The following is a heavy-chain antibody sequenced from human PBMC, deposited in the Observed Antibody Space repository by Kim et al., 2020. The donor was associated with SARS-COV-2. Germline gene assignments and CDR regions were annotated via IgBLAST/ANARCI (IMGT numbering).Heavy chain of an antibody. CDR1: GFTFSSYE. D-gene: IGHD3-10*01. CDR3: ARDRLWFGELYYYYYGMDV. V-gene: IGHV3-48*03. J-gene: IGHJ6*02. Sequence: GGSLRLSCAASGFTFSSYEMNWVRQAPGKGLEWVSYISSSGSTIYYADSVKGRFTISRDNAKNSLYLQMNSLRAEDTAVYYCARDRLWFGELYYYYYGMDVWGQGTTVTVSS. CDR2: ISSSGSTI.